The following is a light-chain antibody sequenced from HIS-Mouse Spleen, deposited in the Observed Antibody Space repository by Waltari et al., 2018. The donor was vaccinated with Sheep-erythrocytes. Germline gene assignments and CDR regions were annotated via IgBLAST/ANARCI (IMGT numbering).Light chain of an antibody. V-gene: IGKV1-5*03. J-gene: IGKJ3*01. CDR3: QQYNSSLT. CDR2: KAS. CDR1: QSISSW. Sequence: DIQMTQSPSTLSASVGDRVTITCRASQSISSWLAWYQQKPGKAPKHLIYKASSLESGVPSRFSGSGSGTAFTLTISSLQPDDFATYYCQQYNSSLTFGPGTKVDIK.